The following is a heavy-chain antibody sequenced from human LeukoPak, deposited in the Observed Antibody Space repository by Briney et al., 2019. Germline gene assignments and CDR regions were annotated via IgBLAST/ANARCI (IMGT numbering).Heavy chain of an antibody. J-gene: IGHJ4*02. Sequence: PGGSLRLACAASGFTCSSYAMSWVRQAPGKGLEWVSSISVSGGSTYYADSVKGRFTISRDNSKNTLYLQMNNLRAEDTAVYYCAARGATVTNGEIDYWGQGTMVTVSS. CDR2: ISVSGGST. D-gene: IGHD4-11*01. V-gene: IGHV3-23*01. CDR3: AARGATVTNGEIDY. CDR1: GFTCSSYA.